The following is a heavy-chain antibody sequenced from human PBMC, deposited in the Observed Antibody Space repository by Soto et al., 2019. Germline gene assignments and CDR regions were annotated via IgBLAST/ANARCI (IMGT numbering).Heavy chain of an antibody. CDR3: ASGYYDRSGYFGSD. V-gene: IGHV3-30-3*01. D-gene: IGHD3-22*01. Sequence: QVQLVESGGGVVQPGRSLRLSCAASGFTFSSYAMHWVRQAPGKGLEWVAVISYDGSNKYYADSVKGRFTISRDNSKNTLYLQMNSLRAEDTAVYYCASGYYDRSGYFGSDLGQGTLVTVSS. CDR1: GFTFSSYA. CDR2: ISYDGSNK. J-gene: IGHJ4*02.